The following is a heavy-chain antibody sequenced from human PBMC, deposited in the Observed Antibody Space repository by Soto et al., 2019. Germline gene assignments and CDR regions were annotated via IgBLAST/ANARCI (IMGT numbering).Heavy chain of an antibody. J-gene: IGHJ4*02. D-gene: IGHD6-13*01. CDR1: GGTSSSYA. Sequence: GASVKVSCKASGGTSSSYAISWVRQAPGQGLEWMGGIIPIFGTANYAQKFQGRVTITADESTSTAYMELSSLRSEDTAVYYCAREKQQLVNRHWDYFDYWGQGTLVTVSS. CDR2: IIPIFGTA. V-gene: IGHV1-69*13. CDR3: AREKQQLVNRHWDYFDY.